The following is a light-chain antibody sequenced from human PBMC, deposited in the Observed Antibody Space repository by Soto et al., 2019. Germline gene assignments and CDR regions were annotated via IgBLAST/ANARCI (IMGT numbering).Light chain of an antibody. CDR1: QSINNY. Sequence: EIVLTQSPVTLSVSPGERATLSCRASQSINNYLAWYQQKPGQPPRLLIYAASNRATAIPVRFSGSGSGTDFTLTILSLEPEDSAVYYCQYRRIWPPGATFGGGTKVEIK. CDR3: QYRRIWPPGAT. V-gene: IGKV3-11*01. J-gene: IGKJ4*01. CDR2: AAS.